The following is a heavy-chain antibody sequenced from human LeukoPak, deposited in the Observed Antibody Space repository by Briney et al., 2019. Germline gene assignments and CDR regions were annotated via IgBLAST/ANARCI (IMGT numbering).Heavy chain of an antibody. D-gene: IGHD5-12*01. V-gene: IGHV3-9*01. Sequence: GGSLRLSCAASGFTFDDYAMHWVRQAPGKGLEWVSGISWNSGSIGYADSVKGRFTISRDNAKNSLYLQMNSLRAEDTALYYCAKAVADDYFDYWGQGTLVTVSS. CDR2: ISWNSGSI. CDR1: GFTFDDYA. CDR3: AKAVADDYFDY. J-gene: IGHJ4*02.